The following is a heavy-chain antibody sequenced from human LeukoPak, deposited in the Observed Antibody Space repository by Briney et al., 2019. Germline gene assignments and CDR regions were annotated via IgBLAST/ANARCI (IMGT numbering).Heavy chain of an antibody. CDR2: IYTSGST. J-gene: IGHJ2*01. CDR3: ARDPTSMVRGVINDL. D-gene: IGHD3-10*01. Sequence: SETPSLTCTVSGGSISSYYWSWIRQPAGKGLEWIGRIYTSGSTNYNPSLKSRVTMSVDTSKNQFSLKLSSVTAADTAVYYCARDPTSMVRGVINDLWGRGTLVTVSS. CDR1: GGSISSYY. V-gene: IGHV4-4*07.